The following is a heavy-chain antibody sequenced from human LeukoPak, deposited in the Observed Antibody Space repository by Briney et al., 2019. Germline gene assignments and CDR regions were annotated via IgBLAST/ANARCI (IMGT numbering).Heavy chain of an antibody. J-gene: IGHJ4*02. V-gene: IGHV7-4-1*02. Sequence: ASVKVSCKASGYTFTSYAINWVRQAPGQGLEWMGWINTNTGNPTYAQGFTGRFVFSLDTSVSTAYLQISSLKAEDTAVYYCARGLFGGIAAAGKGIAVAGTQLYDYWGQGTLVTVSS. CDR3: ARGLFGGIAAAGKGIAVAGTQLYDY. D-gene: IGHD6-19*01. CDR2: INTNTGNP. CDR1: GYTFTSYA.